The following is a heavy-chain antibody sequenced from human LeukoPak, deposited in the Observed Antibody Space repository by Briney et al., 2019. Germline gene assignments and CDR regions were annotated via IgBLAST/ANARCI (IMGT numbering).Heavy chain of an antibody. Sequence: PGGSLRLSCAASGFTFRSHWMHWVRQAPGEGLVWVSRINNDASSTSYADSVKGRFTISRDNAKNTLYLQMNSLRAEDTAVYYCARGPEYYYDSSGYLARLDYWGQGTLVTVSS. CDR3: ARGPEYYYDSSGYLARLDY. CDR1: GFTFRSHW. J-gene: IGHJ4*02. D-gene: IGHD3-22*01. CDR2: INNDASST. V-gene: IGHV3-74*01.